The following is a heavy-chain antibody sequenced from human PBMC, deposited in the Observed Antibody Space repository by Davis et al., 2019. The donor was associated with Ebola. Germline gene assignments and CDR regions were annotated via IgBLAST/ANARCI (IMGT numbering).Heavy chain of an antibody. CDR3: ARRKYDFWSGNDY. Sequence: ASVKVSCKASGGTFSSYTISWVRQAPGQGLEWMGWISAYNGNTNYAQKLQGRVTMTTDTSTSTAYMELRSLRSDDTAVYYCARRKYDFWSGNDYWGQGTLVTVSS. CDR1: GGTFSSYT. D-gene: IGHD3-3*01. J-gene: IGHJ4*02. V-gene: IGHV1-18*01. CDR2: ISAYNGNT.